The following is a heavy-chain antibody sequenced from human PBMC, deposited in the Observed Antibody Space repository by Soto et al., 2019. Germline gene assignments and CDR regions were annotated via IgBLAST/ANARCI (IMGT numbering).Heavy chain of an antibody. V-gene: IGHV3-33*01. CDR2: IWYDGSNK. Sequence: QVQMVESGGGVVQPGRSLRLSCAASGFTFSSYGMHWVRQAPGKGLEWVAVIWYDGSNKYYADSVKGRFTISRDNSKNTLYLQMNSLRAEDTAVYYCARDEAILWFGELVDYWGQGTLGPVSS. D-gene: IGHD3-10*01. CDR3: ARDEAILWFGELVDY. J-gene: IGHJ4*02. CDR1: GFTFSSYG.